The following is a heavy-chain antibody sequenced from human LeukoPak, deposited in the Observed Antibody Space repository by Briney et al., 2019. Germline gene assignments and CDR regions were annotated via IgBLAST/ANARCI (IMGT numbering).Heavy chain of an antibody. CDR1: GFTFSSYG. CDR2: IWYDGSNK. Sequence: GGSLRLPCAASGFTFSSYGMHWVRQAPGKGLEWVAVIWYDGSNKYYADSVKGRFTISRDNSKNTLYLQMNSLRAEDTAVYYCAKDRYYYDSSGLFDYWGQGTLVTVSS. D-gene: IGHD3-22*01. J-gene: IGHJ4*02. CDR3: AKDRYYYDSSGLFDY. V-gene: IGHV3-33*06.